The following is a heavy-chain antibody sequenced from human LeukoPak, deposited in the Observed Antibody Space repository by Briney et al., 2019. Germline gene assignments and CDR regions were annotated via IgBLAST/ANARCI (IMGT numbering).Heavy chain of an antibody. J-gene: IGHJ4*02. V-gene: IGHV3-53*01. CDR3: ARDFRAASGSYYNDY. Sequence: PGGSLRLSCAASGFTVSSNYMSWVRQAPGKGLEWVSVIYSGGSTYYADSVKGRFTISRDNSKNTLYLQMNSLRAEDTAVYYCARDFRAASGSYYNDYWGQGTLVTVSS. D-gene: IGHD3-10*01. CDR1: GFTVSSNY. CDR2: IYSGGST.